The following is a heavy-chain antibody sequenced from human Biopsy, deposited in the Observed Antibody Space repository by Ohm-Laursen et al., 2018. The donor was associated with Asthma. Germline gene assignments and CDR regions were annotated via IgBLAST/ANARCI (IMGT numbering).Heavy chain of an antibody. CDR3: AKRRGYSGHDNDY. D-gene: IGHD5-12*01. CDR2: IYSGGTS. V-gene: IGHV3-53*05. J-gene: IGHJ4*02. Sequence: SCAASGFTVSRDHMFWVRQAPGKGLEWVSVIYSGGTSDTADSVRGRFTISRDNSKNTLYLQMNSLRTEDTAVYYCAKRRGYSGHDNDYWGQGTLVIVSS. CDR1: GFTVSRDH.